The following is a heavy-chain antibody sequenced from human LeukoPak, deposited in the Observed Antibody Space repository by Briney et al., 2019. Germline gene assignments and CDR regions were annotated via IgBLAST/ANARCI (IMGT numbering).Heavy chain of an antibody. CDR1: GITFSNYN. CDR2: ITSSSSYT. Sequence: GGSLRLSCAAPGITFSNYNMNWVRQAPGKGLEWISAITSSSSYTFYADSVKGRFTISRDNAKNLLYLQMNSLRAEDTAVYYCARGPIPDYWGQGTLVTVSS. J-gene: IGHJ4*02. CDR3: ARGPIPDY. V-gene: IGHV3-21*01. D-gene: IGHD2-2*02.